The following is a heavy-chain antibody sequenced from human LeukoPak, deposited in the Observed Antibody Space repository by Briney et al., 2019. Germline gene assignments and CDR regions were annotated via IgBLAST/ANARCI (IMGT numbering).Heavy chain of an antibody. CDR2: IYYSGST. V-gene: IGHV4-59*12. J-gene: IGHJ4*02. Sequence: SETLSRTCTVSGGSISSYYWSWIRQPPGKGLEWIGYIYYSGSTNYNPSLKSRVTISVDTSKNQFSLKLSSVTAADTAVYYCARDCDRSGYYCYWGQGTLVTVSS. CDR1: GGSISSYY. D-gene: IGHD3-22*01. CDR3: ARDCDRSGYYCY.